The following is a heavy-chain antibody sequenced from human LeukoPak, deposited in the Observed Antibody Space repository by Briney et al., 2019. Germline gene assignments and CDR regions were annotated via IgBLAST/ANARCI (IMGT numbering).Heavy chain of an antibody. D-gene: IGHD3-10*01. CDR1: GFTFSSYG. CDR3: AKSGLKWFGELNY. Sequence: PGRSLRLSCAASGFTFSSYGMHWVRQAPGKGLEWVAVISYDGSNKYYADSVKGRFTISRDNSKNTLYLQMNSLRAEDTAVYYCAKSGLKWFGELNYWGQGTLVTVSS. V-gene: IGHV3-30*18. J-gene: IGHJ4*02. CDR2: ISYDGSNK.